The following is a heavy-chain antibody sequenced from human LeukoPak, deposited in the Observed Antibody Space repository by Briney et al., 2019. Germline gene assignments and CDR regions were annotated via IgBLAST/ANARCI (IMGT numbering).Heavy chain of an antibody. Sequence: SETLSLTCTVSGGSVTSFYWNWIRQPPGKRLEWIGFIYYSGSATYNPSLKSRVTISIDTSKNQFYLKLSSVTAADTAVYYCARDDYYASGSFYTDWGQGALVTVSS. CDR2: IYYSGSA. CDR3: ARDDYYASGSFYTD. V-gene: IGHV4-59*02. D-gene: IGHD3-10*01. CDR1: GGSVTSFY. J-gene: IGHJ4*02.